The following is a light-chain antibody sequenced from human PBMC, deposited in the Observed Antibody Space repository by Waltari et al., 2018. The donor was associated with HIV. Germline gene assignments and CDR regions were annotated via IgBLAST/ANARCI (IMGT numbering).Light chain of an antibody. V-gene: IGLV1-51*01. CDR3: VTWDNSLSAYV. J-gene: IGLJ1*01. CDR2: DKM. CDR1: SSTIWNTY. Sequence: QSVLTQPPSLSAAPGQRVTISCSGSSSTIWNTYVTWYQQLPGTAPKLVIYDKMKRPSGRHGRVSGYKSGTSATLGIAVLQTGDESDYYWVTWDNSLSAYVFGTGTKVTV.